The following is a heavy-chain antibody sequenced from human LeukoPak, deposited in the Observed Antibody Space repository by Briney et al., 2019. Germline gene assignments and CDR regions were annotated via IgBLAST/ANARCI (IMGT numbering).Heavy chain of an antibody. J-gene: IGHJ3*02. V-gene: IGHV3-64*01. CDR1: GFTFSSYA. D-gene: IGHD4-11*01. CDR2: ISSNGGTT. CDR3: ARYSASRAFDI. Sequence: GGSLRLSCAASGFTFSSYAMHWVRQAPGKGLEYFSAISSNGGTTYYANSVKGRFIISRDNSKNTLCLQMGSLRAEDMAVYYCARYSASRAFDIWGQGTMVTVSS.